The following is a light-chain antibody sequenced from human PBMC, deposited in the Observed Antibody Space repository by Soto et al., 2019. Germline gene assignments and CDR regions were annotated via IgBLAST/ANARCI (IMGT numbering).Light chain of an antibody. CDR3: SSYTSGRTVV. Sequence: QSAPTQPASVSGSPGQSVTISCTGSSSDVGGYNYVSWYQHYPGKAPKLMIYDVSNRPSGISNRFSGSKSGNTASLTISGLQAEEEADYYCSSYTSGRTVVFGGGTKLTVL. CDR1: SSDVGGYNY. CDR2: DVS. J-gene: IGLJ2*01. V-gene: IGLV2-14*03.